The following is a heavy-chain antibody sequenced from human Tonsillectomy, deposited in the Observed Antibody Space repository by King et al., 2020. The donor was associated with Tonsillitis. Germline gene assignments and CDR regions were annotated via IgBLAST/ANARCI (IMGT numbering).Heavy chain of an antibody. CDR1: GYTFTTHQ. Sequence: QLVQSGAEVKKPGASVKVSCETSGYTFTTHQISWVRQASGQGLEWMGWMNPHSGNADYARQFQGRVTMTRNTSTNTAYMQLSSLRSEDTAVYYCARSTDCTGGSCYVWNYWGQGTLVTVSS. V-gene: IGHV1-8*01. J-gene: IGHJ4*02. CDR2: MNPHSGNA. D-gene: IGHD2-15*01. CDR3: ARSTDCTGGSCYVWNY.